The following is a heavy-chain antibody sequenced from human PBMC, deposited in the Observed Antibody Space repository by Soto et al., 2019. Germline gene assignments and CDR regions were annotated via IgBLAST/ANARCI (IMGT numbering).Heavy chain of an antibody. J-gene: IGHJ6*02. CDR3: ARDNTIAAAGTGYYHYCIDV. Sequence: AAGNVSCKACGGTFSSYAISWVRQAPGRGLEWMGGIIPIFGTANSAQKFQGRVTITADESTSTAYMELSSLRSEDTAVYYCARDNTIAAAGTGYYHYCIDVWGQGTTVTVSS. D-gene: IGHD6-13*01. CDR1: GGTFSSYA. V-gene: IGHV1-69*13. CDR2: IIPIFGTA.